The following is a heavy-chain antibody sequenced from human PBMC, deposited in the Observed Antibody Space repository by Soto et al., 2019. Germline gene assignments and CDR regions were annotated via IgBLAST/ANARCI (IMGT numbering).Heavy chain of an antibody. J-gene: IGHJ6*02. CDR2: INHSGST. V-gene: IGHV4-34*01. CDR3: ARGGIGYYYYGMDV. CDR1: GGSFSCYY. Sequence: SETLSLTCAVYGGSFSCYYWSWIRQPPGKGLEWIGEINHSGSTNYNPSLKSRVTISVDTSKNQFSLKLSSVTAADTAVYYCARGGIGYYYYGMDVWGQGTTVTVSS.